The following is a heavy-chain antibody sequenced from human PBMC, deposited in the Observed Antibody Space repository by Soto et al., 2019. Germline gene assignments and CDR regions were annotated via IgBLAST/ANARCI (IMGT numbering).Heavy chain of an antibody. CDR3: GRGEVDRYNWNYGIDY. CDR2: IYYSGNT. V-gene: IGHV4-59*01. J-gene: IGHJ4*02. D-gene: IGHD1-7*01. Sequence: TLSLTCTVSGGSISSYYWSWIRQPPGKGLEWIGYIYYSGNTNYNPSLKSRVTISVDTSKNQFSLKLSSVTAADTAVYYCGRGEVDRYNWNYGIDYWGQGTLVTV. CDR1: GGSISSYY.